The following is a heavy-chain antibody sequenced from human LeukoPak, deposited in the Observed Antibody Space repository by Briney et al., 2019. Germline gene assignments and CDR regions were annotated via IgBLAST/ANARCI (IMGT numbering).Heavy chain of an antibody. CDR3: ARENVVYFDY. V-gene: IGHV3-30-3*01. Sequence: PGGSLRLSCAASGFTFSSYAIHWVRQAPGKGLEWVAVISYDGSNKYYADSVKGRFTISRDNSKNTLYLQMNSLRAEDTAVYYCARENVVYFDYWGQGTLVTVSS. J-gene: IGHJ4*02. CDR2: ISYDGSNK. CDR1: GFTFSSYA. D-gene: IGHD2-15*01.